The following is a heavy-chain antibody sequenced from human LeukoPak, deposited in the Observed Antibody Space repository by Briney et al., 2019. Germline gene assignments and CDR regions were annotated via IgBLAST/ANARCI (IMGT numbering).Heavy chain of an antibody. CDR2: INHSGST. CDR3: ARQGYCSSTSCLRPFDY. D-gene: IGHD2-2*01. CDR1: GGSFSGYY. V-gene: IGHV4-34*01. Sequence: SETLSLTCAVYGGSFSGYYWSWIRQPPGKGLEWIGEINHSGSTNYNPSLKSRVTISVDTSKNQFSLKLSSVTAADTAVHYCARQGYCSSTSCLRPFDYWGQGTLVTVSS. J-gene: IGHJ4*02.